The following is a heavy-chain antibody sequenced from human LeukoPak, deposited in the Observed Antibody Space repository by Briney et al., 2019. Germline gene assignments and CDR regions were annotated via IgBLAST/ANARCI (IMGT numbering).Heavy chain of an antibody. Sequence: ASVKVSCKASGYTFTDYYVYWVRQAPGQGLEWMGWINPNSGDTNYAQKFQGRVTMTRDTSISTAYMELSSLRSDDTAMYYCARAYGDLDYWGQGTLVTVSS. CDR1: GYTFTDYY. CDR2: INPNSGDT. CDR3: ARAYGDLDY. D-gene: IGHD4-17*01. V-gene: IGHV1-2*02. J-gene: IGHJ4*02.